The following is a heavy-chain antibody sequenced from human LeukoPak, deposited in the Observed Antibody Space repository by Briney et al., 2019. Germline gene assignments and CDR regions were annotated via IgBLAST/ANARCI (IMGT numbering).Heavy chain of an antibody. Sequence: SETLSLTCTVSGGSISSYYWSWIRQPPGKGLEWIGYIYYSGSTNYNPSLKSRVTISVDTSKNQSSLKLSSVTAADTAVYYCARGVGARPPKFDYWGQGTLVTVSS. CDR3: ARGVGARPPKFDY. CDR1: GGSISSYY. D-gene: IGHD6-6*01. CDR2: IYYSGST. J-gene: IGHJ4*02. V-gene: IGHV4-59*01.